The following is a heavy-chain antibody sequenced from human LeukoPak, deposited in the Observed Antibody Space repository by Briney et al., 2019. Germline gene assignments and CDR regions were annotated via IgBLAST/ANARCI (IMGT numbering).Heavy chain of an antibody. CDR1: GGSISSSSYY. CDR3: AGAMVYAFDI. D-gene: IGHD3-10*01. CDR2: IYYSGST. J-gene: IGHJ3*02. V-gene: IGHV4-39*01. Sequence: SETLSLTCTVSGGSISSSSYYWGWIRQPPGKGLEWIGSIYYSGSTYYNPSLKSRVTISVDTSKNQFSLKLSSVTAADTAVYYCAGAMVYAFDIWGQGTMVTVSS.